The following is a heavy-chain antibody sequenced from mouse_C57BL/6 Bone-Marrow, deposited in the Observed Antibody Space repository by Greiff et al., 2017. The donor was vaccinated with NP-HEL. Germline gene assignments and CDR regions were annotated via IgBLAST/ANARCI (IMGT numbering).Heavy chain of an antibody. V-gene: IGHV5-6*01. CDR1: GFTFSSYG. CDR2: ISSGGSYT. CDR3: AASPRYDYDVDY. Sequence: EVKLMESGGDLVKPGGSLKLSCAASGFTFSSYGMSWVRQTPDKRLEWVATISSGGSYTYYPDSVKGRFTISRDNAKNTLYLQMSSLKSEDTAMYYCAASPRYDYDVDYWGQGTTLTVSS. D-gene: IGHD2-4*01. J-gene: IGHJ2*01.